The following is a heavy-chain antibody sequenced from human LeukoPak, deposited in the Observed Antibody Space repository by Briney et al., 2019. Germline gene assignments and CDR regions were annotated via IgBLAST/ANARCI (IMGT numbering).Heavy chain of an antibody. CDR3: ARGIFYYYGSSGYYHFDY. CDR2: IYYSGGT. CDR1: GGSVSSGSYY. J-gene: IGHJ4*02. Sequence: ETLSLTCTVSGGSVSSGSYYWSWIRQPPGKTLEWIENIYYSGGTNYNPSLKSRVTISVDPSRNQFSLKLTSVTAADTAVYYCARGIFYYYGSSGYYHFDYWGQGTLVTVSS. D-gene: IGHD3-22*01. V-gene: IGHV4-61*01.